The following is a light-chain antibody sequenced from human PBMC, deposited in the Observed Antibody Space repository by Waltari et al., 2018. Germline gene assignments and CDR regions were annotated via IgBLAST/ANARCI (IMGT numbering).Light chain of an antibody. Sequence: IVLTQSPGTLSLSPGERATLSCRASQSVSSSSLAWYQQKPGQAPRLLISGASSRATGIPARFSGSGSGTDFTLTMSRLEPEDFAVYYCQQYGSSPRTFGQGTKLEIK. J-gene: IGKJ1*01. V-gene: IGKV3-20*01. CDR1: QSVSSSS. CDR2: GAS. CDR3: QQYGSSPRT.